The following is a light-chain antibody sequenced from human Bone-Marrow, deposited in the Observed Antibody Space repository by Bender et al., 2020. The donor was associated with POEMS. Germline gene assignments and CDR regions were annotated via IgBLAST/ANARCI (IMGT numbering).Light chain of an antibody. CDR3: CSYARSSTWV. CDR2: DVT. CDR1: SSDVGGYNY. V-gene: IGLV2-14*03. J-gene: IGLJ3*02. Sequence: QSALTQPASVSGSPGQSITISCIGTSSDVGGYNYVSWYQHHPGKAPKLMIYDVTNRPSGVSNRFSGSKSGNTASLTISGLLAEDEADYYCCSYARSSTWVFGGGTKLTVL.